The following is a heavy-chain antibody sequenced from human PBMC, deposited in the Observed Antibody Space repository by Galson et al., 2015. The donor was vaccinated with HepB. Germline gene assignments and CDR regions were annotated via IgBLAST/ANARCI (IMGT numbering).Heavy chain of an antibody. CDR3: ASAAWWPKDRDYYYYGMDV. Sequence: QSGAEVKKPGESLKISCKASGYTFTSYGISWVRQAPGQGLEWMGGIIPIFGTANYAQKFQGRVTVTADESTSTAYMELSSLRSEDTAVYYCASAAWWPKDRDYYYYGMDVWGQGTTVTVSS. CDR2: IIPIFGTA. J-gene: IGHJ6*02. D-gene: IGHD2-15*01. V-gene: IGHV1-69*01. CDR1: GYTFTSYG.